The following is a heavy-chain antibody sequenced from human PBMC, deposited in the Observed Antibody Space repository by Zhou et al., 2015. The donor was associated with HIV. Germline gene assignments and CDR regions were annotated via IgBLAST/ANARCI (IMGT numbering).Heavy chain of an antibody. CDR2: IRPMFRGT. D-gene: IGHD2/OR15-2a*01. CDR1: GDVDQFSTYT. J-gene: IGHJ2*01. V-gene: IGHV1-69*01. Sequence: QLQLLQSGSDVKKPGSSVKVSCRASGDVDQFSTYTITWVRQAPGHGLEWMGGIRPMFRGTDTAGKFQGRVSFGADVTATIVSMELKNLTVDDTAVYFCTRKRGRHRDPATGDTFFGRYFDIWGGGTLI. CDR3: TRKRGRHRDPATGDTFFGRYFDI.